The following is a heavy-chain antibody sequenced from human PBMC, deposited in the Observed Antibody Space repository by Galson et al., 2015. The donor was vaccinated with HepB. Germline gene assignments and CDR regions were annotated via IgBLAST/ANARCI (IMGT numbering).Heavy chain of an antibody. CDR1: GFTFSSYS. Sequence: LRLSCAASGFTFSSYSMNWVRQAPGKGLEWVSSISSSSSYIYYADSVKGRFTISRDNAKNSLYLQMNSLRAEDTAEYYCARETPYCSSTSCYYFDYWGQGTLVTVSS. D-gene: IGHD2-2*01. CDR2: ISSSSSYI. CDR3: ARETPYCSSTSCYYFDY. J-gene: IGHJ4*02. V-gene: IGHV3-21*01.